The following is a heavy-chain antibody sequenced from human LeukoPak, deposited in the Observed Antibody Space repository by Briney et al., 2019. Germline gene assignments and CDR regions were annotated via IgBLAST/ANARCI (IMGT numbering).Heavy chain of an antibody. D-gene: IGHD3-10*01. CDR3: AREPPITMVRGVTPRAFDI. V-gene: IGHV3-20*01. Sequence: GGSLRLSCAASGFTFNNFGMSWVRQAPGKGLEWVSGINWNGGSTGYADSVKGRFTISRDNAKNSLYLQMNSLRAEDTALYHCAREPPITMVRGVTPRAFDIWGQGTMVTVSS. CDR1: GFTFNNFG. J-gene: IGHJ3*02. CDR2: INWNGGST.